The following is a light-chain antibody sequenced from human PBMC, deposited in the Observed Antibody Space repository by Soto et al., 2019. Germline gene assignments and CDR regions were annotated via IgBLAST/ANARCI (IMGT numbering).Light chain of an antibody. CDR1: SSDVGGYNY. CDR2: DVS. V-gene: IGLV2-14*01. J-gene: IGLJ1*01. CDR3: CSYTTSNTFV. Sequence: QSVLTQPASVSGSPGQSITISCTGTSSDVGGYNYVSWYQQHPGKAPKLMIYDVSYRPSGVSNRFSGSKSGNTASLTISGLQAEDEADYYCCSYTTSNTFVFGTGTKVTVL.